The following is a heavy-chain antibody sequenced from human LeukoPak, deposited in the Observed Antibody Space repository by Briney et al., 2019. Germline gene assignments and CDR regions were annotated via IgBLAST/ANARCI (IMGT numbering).Heavy chain of an antibody. CDR2: ISSSGSTI. Sequence: GGSLRLSCAASGFTFSSYEMNWVRQAPGKGLEWVSYISSSGSTIYYADSVKGRFTISRDNAKNSLYLQMNSLRAEDTAVYYCARDQYYYGSGSYWFDPWGQGTLVTVSS. J-gene: IGHJ5*02. CDR3: ARDQYYYGSGSYWFDP. D-gene: IGHD3-10*01. CDR1: GFTFSSYE. V-gene: IGHV3-48*03.